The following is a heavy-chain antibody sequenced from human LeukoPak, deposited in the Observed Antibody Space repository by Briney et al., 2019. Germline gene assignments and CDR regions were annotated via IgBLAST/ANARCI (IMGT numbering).Heavy chain of an antibody. CDR1: GGSFSVYY. CDR3: ARGRPPNY. V-gene: IGHV4-34*01. CDR2: INHSGSN. Sequence: SETLSLACAVYGGSFSVYYWSWIRQPPGKGLAWIGEINHSGSNNYNPSLKSRVTISVDTSKKQFSLKLSSVTAADTAVYYCARGRPPNYWGQGTLVTVSS. J-gene: IGHJ4*02.